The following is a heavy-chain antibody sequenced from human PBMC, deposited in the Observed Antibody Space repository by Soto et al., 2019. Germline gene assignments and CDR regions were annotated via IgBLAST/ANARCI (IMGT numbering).Heavy chain of an antibody. CDR3: AKDTSSSWYVGGSGPFDY. V-gene: IGHV3-9*01. D-gene: IGHD6-13*01. CDR1: GFNFDNYA. CDR2: ISWNSGNI. J-gene: IGHJ4*02. Sequence: DVHLLESGGGLVQPGGSQSLACAASGFNFDNYAMSWVRQAPGKGLEWVSGISWNSGNIGYADSVKGRFTISRDNAKNSLYLQMNSLRAEDTALYYCAKDTSSSWYVGGSGPFDYWGQGTLVTVSS.